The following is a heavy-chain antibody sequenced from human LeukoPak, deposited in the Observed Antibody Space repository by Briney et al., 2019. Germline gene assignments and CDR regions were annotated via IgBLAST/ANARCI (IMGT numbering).Heavy chain of an antibody. CDR1: GGSFSGYY. CDR2: INHSGST. V-gene: IGHV4-34*01. D-gene: IGHD3-3*01. J-gene: IGHJ3*02. CDR3: ARTPSYDFWSGYQLGDAFDI. Sequence: SETLSLTCAVYGGSFSGYYWSWIRQPPGKGLEWIGEINHSGSTNYNPSLKSRVTISVDTSKNQFSLKLSSVTAADTAVYYCARTPSYDFWSGYQLGDAFDIWGQGTMVTVSS.